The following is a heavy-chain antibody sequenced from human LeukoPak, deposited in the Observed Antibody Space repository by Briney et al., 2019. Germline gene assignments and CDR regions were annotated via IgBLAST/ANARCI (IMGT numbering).Heavy chain of an antibody. CDR1: GGSFSSTSYY. CDR3: ARLTFYYDGSGYYFDY. Sequence: SSETLSLTCTVPGGSFSSTSYYWAWIRQPPGKGLEWIGSISHTGSTYHNPSLKSRVTISVDTSKNQFSLRLSSVTAADTAVHYCARLTFYYDGSGYYFDYWGQGTLVTVSS. V-gene: IGHV4-39*01. D-gene: IGHD3-22*01. J-gene: IGHJ4*02. CDR2: ISHTGST.